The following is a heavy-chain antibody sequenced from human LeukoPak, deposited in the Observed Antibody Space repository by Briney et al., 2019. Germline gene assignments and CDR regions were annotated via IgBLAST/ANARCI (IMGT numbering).Heavy chain of an antibody. D-gene: IGHD3-10*01. CDR3: AKAGATLDYYYYMDV. Sequence: PGRSLRLSCAASGFTFSSYGMHWVRRAPGKGLEWVAVIWYDGSNKYYADSVKGRFTISRDNSKNTLYLQMNSLRAEDTAVYYCAKAGATLDYYYYMDVWGKGTTVTVSS. CDR1: GFTFSSYG. J-gene: IGHJ6*03. CDR2: IWYDGSNK. V-gene: IGHV3-33*06.